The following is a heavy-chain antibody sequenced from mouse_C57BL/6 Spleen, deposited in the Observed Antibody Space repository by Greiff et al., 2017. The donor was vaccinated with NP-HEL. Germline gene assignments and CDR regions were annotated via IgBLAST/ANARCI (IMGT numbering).Heavy chain of an antibody. V-gene: IGHV1-64*01. D-gene: IGHD2-4*01. CDR3: AGGLRPDDFDY. Sequence: QVHVKQPGAELVKPGASVKLSCKASGYTFTSYWMHWVKQRPGQGLEWIGMIHPNSGSTNYNEKFKSKATLTVDKSSSTAYMQLSSLTSEDSAVYYCAGGLRPDDFDYWGQGTTLTVSS. CDR1: GYTFTSYW. CDR2: IHPNSGST. J-gene: IGHJ2*01.